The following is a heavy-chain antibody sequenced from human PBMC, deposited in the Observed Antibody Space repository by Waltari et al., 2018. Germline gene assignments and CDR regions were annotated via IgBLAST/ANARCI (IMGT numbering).Heavy chain of an antibody. J-gene: IGHJ4*02. D-gene: IGHD5-18*01. CDR3: VRDGGGYNYGMFDY. V-gene: IGHV4-38-2*02. CDR2: MFRSGTE. Sequence: QVQLQESGPGLVKPSETLSLDCTVSGYSMASGYFWGWVRRPPGRGLEWIGSMFRSGTEYYNSSLKSRVSIWMDKYNNQLSLHLRSVTAADTAIYYCVRDGGGYNYGMFDYWGQGIQVTVSS. CDR1: GYSMASGYF.